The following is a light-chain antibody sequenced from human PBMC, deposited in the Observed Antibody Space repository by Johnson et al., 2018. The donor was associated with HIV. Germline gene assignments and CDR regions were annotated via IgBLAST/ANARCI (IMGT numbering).Light chain of an antibody. V-gene: IGLV1-51*02. J-gene: IGLJ1*01. CDR3: ATWDASLSANV. CDR1: TSNIGDHS. CDR2: DND. Sequence: QFVLTQPPSVSAAPGRWVTVSCSGTTSNIGDHSVSWFQHLPGAAPKLLIYDNDRRPSGVPDRFSGSKSAASATLDITALQSGDEGDYYCATWDASLSANVFGPGTKVTVL.